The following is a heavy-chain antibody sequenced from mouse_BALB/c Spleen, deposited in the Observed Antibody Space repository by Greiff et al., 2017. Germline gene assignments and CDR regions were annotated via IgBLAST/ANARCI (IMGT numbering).Heavy chain of an antibody. CDR2: ISSGGST. D-gene: IGHD1-1*01. J-gene: IGHJ2*01. V-gene: IGHV5-6-5*01. CDR3: ARSESYYYGSPYYFDY. Sequence: EVKLMESGGGLVKPGGSLKLSCAASGFTFSSYAMSWVRQTPEKRLEWVASISSGGSTYYPDSVKGRFTISRDNARNILYLQMSSLRSEDTAMYYCARSESYYYGSPYYFDYWGQGTTLTVSA. CDR1: GFTFSSYA.